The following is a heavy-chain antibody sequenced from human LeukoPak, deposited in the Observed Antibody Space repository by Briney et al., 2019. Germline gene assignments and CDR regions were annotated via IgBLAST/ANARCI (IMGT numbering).Heavy chain of an antibody. D-gene: IGHD4-17*01. V-gene: IGHV1-2*04. J-gene: IGHJ6*02. CDR2: INPNSGGT. Sequence: ASVKVSCKASGYTFTGYYMHWVRQAPGLGLEWMGWINPNSGGTNYAQKFQGWVTMTRDTSISTAYMELSRLRSDDTAVYYCARDTTTVTSPYCYYYGMDVWGQGTTVTVSS. CDR1: GYTFTGYY. CDR3: ARDTTTVTSPYCYYYGMDV.